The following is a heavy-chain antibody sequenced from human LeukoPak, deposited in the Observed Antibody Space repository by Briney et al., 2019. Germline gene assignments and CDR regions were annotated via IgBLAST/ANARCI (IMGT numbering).Heavy chain of an antibody. CDR1: GFTFSSYW. CDR3: ARAMSSGWYSPGIDL. D-gene: IGHD6-19*01. V-gene: IGHV3-74*03. J-gene: IGHJ4*02. Sequence: GGSLRLSCAASGFTFSSYWMYWVRQAPGKGLVWVSRINSDGSRTTYADSVKGRFTISRDNAENTLSLQMNSLRAEDRAVYYCARAMSSGWYSPGIDLWGRGTLVTVSS. CDR2: INSDGSRT.